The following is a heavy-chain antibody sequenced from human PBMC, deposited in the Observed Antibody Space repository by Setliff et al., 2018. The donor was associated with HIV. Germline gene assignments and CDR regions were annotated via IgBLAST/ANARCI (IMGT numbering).Heavy chain of an antibody. V-gene: IGHV1-69*06. J-gene: IGHJ6*03. CDR1: GGTLSSYA. D-gene: IGHD4-4*01. CDR3: ARDAFDYTAYYYSYMDV. Sequence: SVKVSCKASGGTLSSYAISWVRQAPGQGLEWMGRIIPISGTANNAQKFQGRVTITADKSTSTAYMQLNSLRSEDTAVYYCARDAFDYTAYYYSYMDVWGKGTTVTVSS. CDR2: IIPISGTA.